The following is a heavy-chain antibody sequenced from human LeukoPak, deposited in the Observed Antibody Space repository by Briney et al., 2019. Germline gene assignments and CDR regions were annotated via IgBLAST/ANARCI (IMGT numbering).Heavy chain of an antibody. V-gene: IGHV6-1*01. CDR2: TYYRSKWYS. CDR3: ARGTTTYYDFWSGYYGAEYFQH. CDR1: GDSVSSNSAA. J-gene: IGHJ1*01. Sequence: SQTLSLTCAISGDSVSSNSAAWNWIRQSPSRGFEWLGRTYYRSKWYSDYAVSVKSRITINPDTSKNQFSLQLNSVTPEDTAVYYCARGTTTYYDFWSGYYGAEYFQHWGQGTLVTVSS. D-gene: IGHD3-3*01.